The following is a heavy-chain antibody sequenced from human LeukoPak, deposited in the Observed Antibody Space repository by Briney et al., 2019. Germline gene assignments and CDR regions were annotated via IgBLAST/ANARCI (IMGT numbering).Heavy chain of an antibody. CDR1: GFTFSSYA. Sequence: GGSLRLSCAASGFTFSSYAMHWVRQAPGKGLEWVAVISYDGSNKYYADSVKGRFTISRDNSKNTLYLQMNSLRTEDTALYYCARTPQKYCGSTSCFNWFDSWGQGTLVTVSS. CDR3: ARTPQKYCGSTSCFNWFDS. V-gene: IGHV3-30*04. J-gene: IGHJ5*01. CDR2: ISYDGSNK. D-gene: IGHD2-2*01.